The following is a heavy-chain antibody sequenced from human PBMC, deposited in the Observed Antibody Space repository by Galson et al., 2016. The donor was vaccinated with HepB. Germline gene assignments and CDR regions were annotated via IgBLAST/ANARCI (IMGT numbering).Heavy chain of an antibody. J-gene: IGHJ4*02. Sequence: SVKVSCKASGYTHNYVMHWVRQAPGQRLEGMGWINAGNGDTGYSQRFQGRVTIARDTAENTAYMELSSLKSEDTAVYYCASGNCGGDCYLAYWGQGTLVTVSS. CDR1: GYTHNYV. CDR2: INAGNGDT. D-gene: IGHD2-21*02. CDR3: ASGNCGGDCYLAY. V-gene: IGHV1-3*01.